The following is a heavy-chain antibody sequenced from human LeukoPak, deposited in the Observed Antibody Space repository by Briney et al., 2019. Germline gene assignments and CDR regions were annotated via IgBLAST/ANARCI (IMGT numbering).Heavy chain of an antibody. V-gene: IGHV3-74*01. CDR3: ARIASHGSSWYDGGY. CDR2: INSDGSST. D-gene: IGHD6-13*01. CDR1: GFTLSSYW. Sequence: AGGSLRLSCAASGFTLSSYWMHWVRQAPGKGLVWVSRINSDGSSTTYADSVKGRFTISRDNAENTLFLQMNSLRAEDTGVYYCARIASHGSSWYDGGYWGQGTLVTVSS. J-gene: IGHJ4*02.